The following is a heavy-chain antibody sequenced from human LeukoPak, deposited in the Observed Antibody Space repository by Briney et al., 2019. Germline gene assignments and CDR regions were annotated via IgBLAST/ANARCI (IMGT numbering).Heavy chain of an antibody. CDR3: ARQNNTYHHYNLGWFDP. V-gene: IGHV6-1*01. J-gene: IGHJ5*02. CDR1: GDCVSSNSAA. CDR2: TYYRSKWYN. D-gene: IGHD5-24*01. Sequence: SQTLSLTSAISGDCVSSNSAAWNWIRQSPSRGLEWLGRTYYRSKWYNDYAVSVKSRITINPDTSKNQFSLQLSSVTPEDTAVYYCARQNNTYHHYNLGWFDPWGQGTLVTVSS.